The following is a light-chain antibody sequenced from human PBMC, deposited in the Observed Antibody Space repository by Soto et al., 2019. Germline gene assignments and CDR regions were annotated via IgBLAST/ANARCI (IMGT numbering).Light chain of an antibody. Sequence: QSALTQPASVSGSPGQSITISCTGTSSDVGSYNLVSWYEQHPGKAPKLMIYDVSNRPSGVSNRFSGSKSGNTASLTISGLQPEDEGDYYCSSYTSSNTVLFGGGTKLTV. CDR2: DVS. J-gene: IGLJ2*01. CDR1: SSDVGSYNL. CDR3: SSYTSSNTVL. V-gene: IGLV2-14*02.